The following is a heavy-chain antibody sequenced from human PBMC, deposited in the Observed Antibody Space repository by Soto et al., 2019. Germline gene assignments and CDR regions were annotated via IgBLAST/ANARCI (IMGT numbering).Heavy chain of an antibody. CDR2: ISSSSSYI. Sequence: EVQLVESGGGLVKPGGSLRLSCAASGFTFSSYSMNWVRQAPGKGLEWVSSISSSSSYIYYADSVKGRFTISRDNAKNSLYLQMNSLRAEDTAVYYCARDEDTAMGKGVDYCGQGTLVTVSS. D-gene: IGHD5-18*01. J-gene: IGHJ4*02. CDR1: GFTFSSYS. CDR3: ARDEDTAMGKGVDY. V-gene: IGHV3-21*01.